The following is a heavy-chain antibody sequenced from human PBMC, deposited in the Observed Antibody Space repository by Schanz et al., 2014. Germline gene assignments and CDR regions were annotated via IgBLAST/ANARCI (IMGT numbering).Heavy chain of an antibody. J-gene: IGHJ4*02. Sequence: VQLVESGGGLVQPGGSLRLSCAASGFTFSSYGMHWVRQAPGKGLEWVAVIWYDGSNKYYADSVKGRFTISRDNSKNTVYIQMNSLRAEDTAVYYCARGGPAYYFDDWGQGTLVTVSS. CDR3: ARGGPAYYFDD. CDR1: GFTFSSYG. V-gene: IGHV3-33*01. CDR2: IWYDGSNK.